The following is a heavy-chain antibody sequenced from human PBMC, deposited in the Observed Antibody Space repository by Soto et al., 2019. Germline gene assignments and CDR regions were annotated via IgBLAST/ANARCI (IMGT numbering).Heavy chain of an antibody. J-gene: IGHJ4*02. Sequence: PGGSLRLSCAASGFTFSSYGMHWVRQAPGKGLEWVAVISYDGSNKYYADSVKGRFTISRDNSKNTLYLQMNSLRAEDTAVYYCAKGLARYYYDSSGYYYDYWGQGTLVTVSS. CDR1: GFTFSSYG. D-gene: IGHD3-22*01. CDR3: AKGLARYYYDSSGYYYDY. V-gene: IGHV3-30*18. CDR2: ISYDGSNK.